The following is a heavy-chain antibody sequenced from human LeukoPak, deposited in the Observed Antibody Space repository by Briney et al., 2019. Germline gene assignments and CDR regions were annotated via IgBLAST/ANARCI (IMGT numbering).Heavy chain of an antibody. V-gene: IGHV4-34*01. CDR3: ARVLAAGDPSYFDY. D-gene: IGHD6-13*01. CDR1: GGSFSGYY. Sequence: PSETLSLTCAVYGGSFSGYYWSWIRQPPGKGLEWIGEINHSGSTNYNPSLKSRVTISVDTSKNQFSLKLSSVTAADTAVYYCARVLAAGDPSYFDYWGQGTLVTVSS. J-gene: IGHJ4*02. CDR2: INHSGST.